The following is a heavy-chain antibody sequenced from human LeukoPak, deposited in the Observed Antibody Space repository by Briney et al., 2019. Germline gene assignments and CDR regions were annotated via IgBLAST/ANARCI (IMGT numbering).Heavy chain of an antibody. J-gene: IGHJ5*02. CDR1: GGSISSYY. CDR2: IYTSGST. V-gene: IGHV4-4*07. D-gene: IGHD2-2*01. Sequence: SETLSLTCTVSGGSISSYYWSWIRQPPGKGLEWIGRIYTSGSTNYNPSLKSRVTMSVDTSKNQFSLKLSSVTAADTAVYYCARELRGDIVVVPAAMCWFDPWGQGTLVTVSS. CDR3: ARELRGDIVVVPAAMCWFDP.